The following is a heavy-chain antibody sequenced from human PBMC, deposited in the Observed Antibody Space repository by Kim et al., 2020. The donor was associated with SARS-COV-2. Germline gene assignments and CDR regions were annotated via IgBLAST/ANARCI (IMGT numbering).Heavy chain of an antibody. D-gene: IGHD3-10*01. CDR3: ARDGGSGSYYLDY. V-gene: IGHV4-30-2*05. J-gene: IGHJ4*02. Sequence: YNPSLKSRVNISVDTSKNQFSLKLSSVTAADTAVYYCARDGGSGSYYLDYWGQGTLVTVSS.